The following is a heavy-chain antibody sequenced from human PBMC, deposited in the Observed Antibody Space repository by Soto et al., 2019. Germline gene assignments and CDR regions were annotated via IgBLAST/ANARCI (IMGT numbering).Heavy chain of an antibody. V-gene: IGHV3-7*01. D-gene: IGHD6-13*01. J-gene: IGHJ4*02. CDR3: GSDAAFNRFDY. CDR1: GFTFTSSW. Sequence: EVQLVESGGDLVQPGGSLRLSCAASGFTFTSSWMPWVRLAPGNGLEWVANIDQDGSGTNDVDSVKHRFTISRDNAKNSLFLQMNSLGAETTAVYYCGSDAAFNRFDYWGQGTLVTVSS. CDR2: IDQDGSGT.